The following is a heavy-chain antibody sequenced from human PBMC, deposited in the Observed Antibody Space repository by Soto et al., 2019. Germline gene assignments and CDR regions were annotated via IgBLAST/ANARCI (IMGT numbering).Heavy chain of an antibody. CDR3: AKRRGAGGHFDY. D-gene: IGHD2-15*01. V-gene: IGHV3-23*01. CDR2: ISSGGST. Sequence: ESGGGLVQPEGSLTLSCAASGFTFTSYAMGWVRQAPGKGLEWVSVISSGGSTYYADSVRGRFTISRDNSKDTLSLQMNSLRAEDTAVYYCAKRRGAGGHFDYWGQGALVTVSS. CDR1: GFTFTSYA. J-gene: IGHJ4*02.